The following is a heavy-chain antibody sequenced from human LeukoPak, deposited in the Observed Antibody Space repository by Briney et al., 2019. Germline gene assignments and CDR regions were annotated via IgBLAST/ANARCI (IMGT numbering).Heavy chain of an antibody. Sequence: QAGGSLRLSCAASGFTFSSYGMHWVRQAPGKGLEWVAFIRYDGSNKYYADSVKGRFTISRDNSKNTLYLQMNSLRAEDTALYYCARGRVVVGASTLYYFDYWGQGTLVTVSS. CDR3: ARGRVVVGASTLYYFDY. D-gene: IGHD2-15*01. CDR2: IRYDGSNK. CDR1: GFTFSSYG. J-gene: IGHJ4*02. V-gene: IGHV3-30*02.